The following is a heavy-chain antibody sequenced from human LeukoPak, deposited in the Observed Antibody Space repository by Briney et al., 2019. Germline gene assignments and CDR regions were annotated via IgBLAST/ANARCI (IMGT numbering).Heavy chain of an antibody. D-gene: IGHD2-2*01. CDR2: IYSGGST. Sequence: GGSLRLSCAASGFTVSSNYMSWVRQAPGKGLEWVSVIYSGGSTYYADSVKGRFIISRDNSKNTLYLQMNSLRAEDTAVYYCATVGYCSSTSCLSEDYWGQGTLVTVSS. CDR1: GFTVSSNY. V-gene: IGHV3-66*02. CDR3: ATVGYCSSTSCLSEDY. J-gene: IGHJ4*02.